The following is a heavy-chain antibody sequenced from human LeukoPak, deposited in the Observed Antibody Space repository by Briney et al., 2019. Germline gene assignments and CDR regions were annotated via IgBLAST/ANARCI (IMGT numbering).Heavy chain of an antibody. CDR1: VYTFTSYG. J-gene: IGHJ4*02. D-gene: IGHD3-10*01. CDR3: ARFRGLLRQSFDY. V-gene: IGHV1-18*01. CDR2: IRAYNGKT. Sequence: ASVKVSCKASVYTFTSYGISWVRQAPGQGLEWMGWIRAYNGKTNYAQKLQSRVTMTTDTSTSTAYMELRSLRSDDTAVYYCARFRGLLRQSFDYWGQGTLVAVSS.